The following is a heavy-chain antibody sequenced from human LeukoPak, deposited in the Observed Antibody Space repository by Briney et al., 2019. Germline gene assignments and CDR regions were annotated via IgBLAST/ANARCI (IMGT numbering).Heavy chain of an antibody. CDR3: ARDPRSWITFGGVDYFDY. CDR2: IKQDGSEK. V-gene: IGHV3-7*01. J-gene: IGHJ4*02. D-gene: IGHD3-16*01. CDR1: GFTFSSYW. Sequence: GGFLRLSCAASGFTFSSYWMSWVRQAPGKGLEWVANIKQDGSEKYYVDSVKGRFTISRDNAKNSLYLQMNSLRAEDTAVYYCARDPRSWITFGGVDYFDYWGQGTLVTVSS.